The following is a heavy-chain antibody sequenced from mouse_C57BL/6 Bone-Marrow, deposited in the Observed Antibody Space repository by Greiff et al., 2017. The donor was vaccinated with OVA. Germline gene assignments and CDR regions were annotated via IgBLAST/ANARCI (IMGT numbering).Heavy chain of an antibody. CDR2: IYPGSGST. D-gene: IGHD2-2*01. V-gene: IGHV1-55*01. CDR3: ARGYADYYAMDY. CDR1: GYTFTSYW. Sequence: QVQLQQPGAELVKPGASVKMSCKASGYTFTSYWITWVKQRPGQGLEWIGDIYPGSGSTNYNEKFKRKATLTVDTSSSTAYMQLSSLTSEDSAVYYCARGYADYYAMDYWGQGTSVTVSS. J-gene: IGHJ4*01.